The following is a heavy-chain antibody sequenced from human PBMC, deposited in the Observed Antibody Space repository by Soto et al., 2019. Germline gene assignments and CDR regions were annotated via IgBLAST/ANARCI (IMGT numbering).Heavy chain of an antibody. D-gene: IGHD3-10*01. J-gene: IGHJ5*02. V-gene: IGHV1-69*01. CDR1: GGTFSSYA. Sequence: QVQLVQSGAEVKKPGSSVKVSCKASGGTFSSYAISWVRQAPGQGLEWMGGIIPIFGTANYAQKFQGRVTITADESTSTAYMELSSLRSEDTAVYYCAREASKRSLHILWFGGGNWFDPWGQGTLVTVSS. CDR3: AREASKRSLHILWFGGGNWFDP. CDR2: IIPIFGTA.